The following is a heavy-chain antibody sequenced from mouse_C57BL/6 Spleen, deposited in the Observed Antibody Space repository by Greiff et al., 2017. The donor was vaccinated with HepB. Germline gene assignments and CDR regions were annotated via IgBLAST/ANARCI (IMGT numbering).Heavy chain of an antibody. CDR3: ARIFGTTVAHWYFDV. V-gene: IGHV8-8*01. Sequence: QVTLKVSGPGILQPSQTLSLSCSFSGFSLSTFGMGVGWIRQPSGQGLEWLAHIWWDDDKYYNPALKSRLTISKDTSKNQVFLKRANVGTADTATYYCARIFGTTVAHWYFDVWGTGTTVTVAS. CDR1: GFSLSTFGMG. CDR2: IWWDDDK. D-gene: IGHD1-1*01. J-gene: IGHJ1*03.